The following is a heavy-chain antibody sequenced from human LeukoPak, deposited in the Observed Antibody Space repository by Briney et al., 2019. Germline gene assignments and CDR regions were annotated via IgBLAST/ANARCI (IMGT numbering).Heavy chain of an antibody. J-gene: IGHJ3*02. V-gene: IGHV3-21*01. CDR2: ISSSSSYI. Sequence: PGGSLRLSCAASGFTFSSYWMNWVRQAPGKGLEWVSSISSSSSYIYYADSVKGRFTISRDNAKTSLYLQMNSLRAEDTAVYYCARDRLIYGDYGDAFDIWGQGTMVTVSS. CDR3: ARDRLIYGDYGDAFDI. CDR1: GFTFSSYW. D-gene: IGHD4-17*01.